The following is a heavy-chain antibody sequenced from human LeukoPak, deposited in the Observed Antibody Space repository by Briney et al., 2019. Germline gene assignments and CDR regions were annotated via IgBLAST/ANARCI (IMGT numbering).Heavy chain of an antibody. CDR1: GGSFSGYY. V-gene: IGHV4-34*01. CDR3: ARGGNSFGY. J-gene: IGHJ4*02. Sequence: SSETLSLTCAVYGGSFSGYYWSWIRQPPGKGPEWIGEINHSGSTNYNPSLKSRVTISVDTSKSQFSLKLSSVTAADTAVYYCARGGNSFGYWGQGTLVTVSS. CDR2: INHSGST. D-gene: IGHD2-15*01.